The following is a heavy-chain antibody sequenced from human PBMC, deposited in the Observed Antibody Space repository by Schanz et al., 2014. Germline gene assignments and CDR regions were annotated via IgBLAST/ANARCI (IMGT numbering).Heavy chain of an antibody. CDR1: GYTVSALA. CDR2: INPSGGSA. J-gene: IGHJ4*02. D-gene: IGHD6-13*01. CDR3: ARDGEAAADCDY. V-gene: IGHV1-46*03. Sequence: QVPLLQSGSEVKKPGASVKVSCEISGYTVSALAMHWVRQAPGQGLEWMGIINPSGGSASYAQKFQGRVTMTRDTSASTVYMELSSLRSEDTSVYYCARDGEAAADCDYWGQGTLVTCSA.